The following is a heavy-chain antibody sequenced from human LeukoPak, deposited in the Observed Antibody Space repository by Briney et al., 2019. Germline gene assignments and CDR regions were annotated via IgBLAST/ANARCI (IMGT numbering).Heavy chain of an antibody. CDR2: IYYSGST. CDR3: ARVIDYVWGSYRRPHPSYYFDY. D-gene: IGHD3-16*02. J-gene: IGHJ4*02. Sequence: SQTLSLTCTVSGGSISSGGYYWSWIRQHPGKGLEWIGYIYYSGSTYYNPSLKSRVTISVDTSMNQFSLKLSSVTAADTAVYYCARVIDYVWGSYRRPHPSYYFDYWGQGTLVTVSS. CDR1: GGSISSGGYY. V-gene: IGHV4-31*03.